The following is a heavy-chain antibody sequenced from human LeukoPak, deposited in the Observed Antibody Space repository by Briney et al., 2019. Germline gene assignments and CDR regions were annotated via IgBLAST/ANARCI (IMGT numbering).Heavy chain of an antibody. D-gene: IGHD3-22*01. J-gene: IGHJ4*02. CDR2: IYYSGST. V-gene: IGHV4-59*01. Sequence: SETLSLTCTVSGGSISSYYWSWIRQPPGRGLEWIGYIYYSGSTNYNPSLKSRVTISVDTSKNQFSLKLSSVAAADTAVYYCARSRLGYFDYWGQGTLVTVSS. CDR1: GGSISSYY. CDR3: ARSRLGYFDY.